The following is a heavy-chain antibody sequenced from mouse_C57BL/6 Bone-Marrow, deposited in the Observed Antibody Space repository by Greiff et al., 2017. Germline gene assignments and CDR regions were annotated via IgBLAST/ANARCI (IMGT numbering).Heavy chain of an antibody. Sequence: EVQGVESGGGLVKPGGSLKLSCAASGFTFSSYTMSWVRQTPEKRLQWVAAISGGGGNNYYPDSVKGRFTISRDNDKNILYLQMSSLRSEDTALYYCARQVTTVLATKYFDVWGTGTTVTVAS. J-gene: IGHJ1*03. D-gene: IGHD1-1*01. V-gene: IGHV5-9*01. CDR1: GFTFSSYT. CDR2: ISGGGGNN. CDR3: ARQVTTVLATKYFDV.